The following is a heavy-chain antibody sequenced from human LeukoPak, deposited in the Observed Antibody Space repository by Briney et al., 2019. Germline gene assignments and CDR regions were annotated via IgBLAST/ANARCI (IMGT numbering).Heavy chain of an antibody. D-gene: IGHD3-10*01. V-gene: IGHV4-34*01. J-gene: IGHJ5*02. Sequence: SETLSLTCAVYGGSFSGYYWSWIRQPPGKGMEWIGEINHSGSTNYNPSLKSRVTISVDTSKNQFSLKLSSVTAADTAVYYCARLIRWFGEFWFDPWGQGTLVTVSS. CDR3: ARLIRWFGEFWFDP. CDR1: GGSFSGYY. CDR2: INHSGST.